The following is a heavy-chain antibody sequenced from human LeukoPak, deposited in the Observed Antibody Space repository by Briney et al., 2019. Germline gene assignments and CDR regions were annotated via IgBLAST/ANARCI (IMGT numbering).Heavy chain of an antibody. CDR3: ARYWGDYYYYGMDV. Sequence: GGSLRLSCAASGFTFSSYSMNWVRQAPGKGLEWVSSISSSSSYIYYADSVKGRFTISRDNAKNSLYLQMNSLRAEDTAVYYCARYWGDYYYYGMDVWGQGTTVTVSS. V-gene: IGHV3-21*01. CDR2: ISSSSSYI. J-gene: IGHJ6*02. CDR1: GFTFSSYS. D-gene: IGHD7-27*01.